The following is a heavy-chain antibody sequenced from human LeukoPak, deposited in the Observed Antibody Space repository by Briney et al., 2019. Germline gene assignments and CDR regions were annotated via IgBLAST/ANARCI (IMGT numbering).Heavy chain of an antibody. CDR3: ARHTQVAASSFDY. CDR1: GGSINSYY. J-gene: IGHJ4*02. V-gene: IGHV4-59*08. D-gene: IGHD2-15*01. Sequence: PSQTLSLTCIVSGGSINSYYWSWIRQPPGKGREWIAYIYYSGSTNYNPSLKSRVTISVDTSKNQFSLKLSSVTAADTAVYYCARHTQVAASSFDYWGRGTLVTVSS. CDR2: IYYSGST.